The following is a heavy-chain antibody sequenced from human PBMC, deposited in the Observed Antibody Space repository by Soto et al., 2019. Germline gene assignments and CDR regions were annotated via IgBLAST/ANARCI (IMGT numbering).Heavy chain of an antibody. Sequence: QVQLVQSGAEVKKPGASVKVSCKASGYTFTSYGISWVRQAPGQGLEWMGWISAYNGNTYYAQKLQGRVTMTTDTSTSTAYMELRSLRSDDTAVYYCASLCAPYCGGGPGGDWGQGTLVTVSS. CDR1: GYTFTSYG. J-gene: IGHJ4*02. V-gene: IGHV1-18*04. CDR3: ASLCAPYCGGGPGGD. D-gene: IGHD2-21*01. CDR2: ISAYNGNT.